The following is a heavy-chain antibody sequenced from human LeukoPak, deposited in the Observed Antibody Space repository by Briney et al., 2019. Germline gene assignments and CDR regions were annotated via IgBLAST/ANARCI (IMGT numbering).Heavy chain of an antibody. CDR3: ARDHMSGYSYGYERY. D-gene: IGHD5-18*01. Sequence: PGGSLRLSCAASGFTFSSYWMSWVRQAPGKGLEWVANIKQDGSEKYYVDSVKARFTISRDNAKNSLYLKMNSLRAEDTAVYYCARDHMSGYSYGYERYWGQGTLVTVSS. CDR2: IKQDGSEK. CDR1: GFTFSSYW. J-gene: IGHJ4*02. V-gene: IGHV3-7*01.